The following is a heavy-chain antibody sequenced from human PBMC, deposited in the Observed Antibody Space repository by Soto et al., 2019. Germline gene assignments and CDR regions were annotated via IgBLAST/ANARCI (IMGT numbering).Heavy chain of an antibody. CDR2: FSSRGGRT. CDR1: GFTFSTYA. V-gene: IGHV3-23*01. D-gene: IGHD1-26*01. CDR3: AKGSGSYYDYYFDS. Sequence: EVQLLESGGGLVQRGGSLRLSCAASGFTFSTYAMTWVRQAPGKELEWVSSFSSRGGRTHYADSVKGRFTISRDDSKDTLYLQMNSLRAEDTAIYYCAKGSGSYYDYYFDSWGQGTLVTVSS. J-gene: IGHJ4*02.